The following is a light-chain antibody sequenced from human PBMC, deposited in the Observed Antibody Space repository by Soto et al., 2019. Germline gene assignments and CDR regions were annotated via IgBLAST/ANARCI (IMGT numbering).Light chain of an antibody. J-gene: IGKJ2*01. Sequence: EIVLTQSPGTLSLSPGERATLSCRASQSVSSSYLAWYQQKPGQAPRLLIYGASSRATGIPDRFSGSGSGTDVTLTISRLEPEDFVVYYCQQYGSSPPYTFGQGTKLEIK. CDR2: GAS. CDR1: QSVSSSY. V-gene: IGKV3-20*01. CDR3: QQYGSSPPYT.